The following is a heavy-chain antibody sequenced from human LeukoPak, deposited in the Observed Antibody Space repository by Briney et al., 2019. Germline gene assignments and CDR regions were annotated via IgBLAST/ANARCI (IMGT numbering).Heavy chain of an antibody. CDR3: ARDVGKDIVVVVGYFDY. D-gene: IGHD2-15*01. V-gene: IGHV3-30-3*01. Sequence: PGGSLRLSCAASGFTFSSYAMRWVRQPPGKGLEWVAVISYDGSNKYYADSVKGRFTISRDNSKNTLYLQMNSLRAEDTAVYYCARDVGKDIVVVVGYFDYWGQGTLVTVSS. CDR1: GFTFSSYA. CDR2: ISYDGSNK. J-gene: IGHJ4*02.